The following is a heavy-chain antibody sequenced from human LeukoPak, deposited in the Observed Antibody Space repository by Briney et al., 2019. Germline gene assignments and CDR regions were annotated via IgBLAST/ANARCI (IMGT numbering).Heavy chain of an antibody. J-gene: IGHJ4*02. D-gene: IGHD3-10*01. CDR1: GGSIGSGGYY. Sequence: SETLSLTCTVSGGSIGSGGYYWSWIRQHPGKGLEWIGYIYYSGSTYSNPSLKSRATISVDTSKNQFSLKLSSVTAADTAVYYCARKGVRGVNWGQGTLVTVSS. CDR3: ARKGVRGVN. CDR2: IYYSGST. V-gene: IGHV4-31*03.